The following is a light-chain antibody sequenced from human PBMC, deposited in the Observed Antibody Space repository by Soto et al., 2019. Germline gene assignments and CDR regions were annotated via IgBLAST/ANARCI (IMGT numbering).Light chain of an antibody. Sequence: QSALTQPPSVSAAPGQKVTISCSGSSSNIGKNFVSWYQQFPGTAPKVLIYENNKRLSGIPDRFSGSKSGTSVTLGITGLQTGDEAFYYCASWDSSLYGVVFGGGTKVTVL. J-gene: IGLJ2*01. CDR2: ENN. V-gene: IGLV1-51*02. CDR1: SSNIGKNF. CDR3: ASWDSSLYGVV.